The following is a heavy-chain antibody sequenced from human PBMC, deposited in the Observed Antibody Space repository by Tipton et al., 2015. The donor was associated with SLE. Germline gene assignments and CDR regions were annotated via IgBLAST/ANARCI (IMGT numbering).Heavy chain of an antibody. J-gene: IGHJ6*02. CDR3: TKDATAVTGYMDV. V-gene: IGHV3-9*01. CDR2: ISYNSRRI. D-gene: IGHD4-11*01. CDR1: GFRFDDYA. Sequence: SLRLSCTTSGFRFDDYAMHWVRQAPGKGLEWVSGISYNSRRIGYADSVKGRFSISRDNAKSSLYLQLNSLRTEDTALYFCTKDATAVTGYMDVWGQGTTVTVSS.